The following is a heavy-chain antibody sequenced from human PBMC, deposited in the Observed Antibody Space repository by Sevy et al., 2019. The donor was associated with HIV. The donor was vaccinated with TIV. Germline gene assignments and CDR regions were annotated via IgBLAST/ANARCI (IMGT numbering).Heavy chain of an antibody. J-gene: IGHJ6*02. CDR1: GIIFTTSG. Sequence: GGSLRLSCAVSGIIFTTSGMHWVRQAPGKGLEWVAVISYDGRNKFYGDSVKGRFTISRDNSKNILYLQMNSLRVEDTAVYYCAKDCTGYNGMDVWGQGTMVTVSS. CDR2: ISYDGRNK. CDR3: AKDCTGYNGMDV. D-gene: IGHD2-8*02. V-gene: IGHV3-30*18.